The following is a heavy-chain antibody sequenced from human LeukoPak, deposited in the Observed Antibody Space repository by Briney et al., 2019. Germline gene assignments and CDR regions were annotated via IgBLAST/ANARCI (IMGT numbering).Heavy chain of an antibody. J-gene: IGHJ4*02. D-gene: IGHD1-7*01. Sequence: GASVTVSCKSSGDTPHSHAISWVRQAPGQGLEWMGRIIPAFGTANYAQKFQGRVTITADKSTRTAYMEMSSLRSEDTAVYYCARDYNWNFANSSPFDYWGQGTLVTVSS. CDR2: IIPAFGTA. V-gene: IGHV1-69*06. CDR1: GDTPHSHA. CDR3: ARDYNWNFANSSPFDY.